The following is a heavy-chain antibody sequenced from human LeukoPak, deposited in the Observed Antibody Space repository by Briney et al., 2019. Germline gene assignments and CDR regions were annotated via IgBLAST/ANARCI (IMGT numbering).Heavy chain of an antibody. CDR3: AKTVTVTTSAFDI. J-gene: IGHJ3*02. CDR1: GGSISSSSNY. CDR2: IYYSGST. Sequence: PSETLSLTCTVSGGSISSSSNYWGWIRQPPGKGLEWIGSIYYSGSTYYNPSLKSRVTISVDTSKNQFSLKVSSVTAADTAVYYCAKTVTVTTSAFDIWGQGTMVTVSS. D-gene: IGHD4-17*01. V-gene: IGHV4-39*01.